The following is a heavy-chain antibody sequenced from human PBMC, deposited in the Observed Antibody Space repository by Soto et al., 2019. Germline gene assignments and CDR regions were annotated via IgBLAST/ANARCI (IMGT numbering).Heavy chain of an antibody. CDR3: ARDQDDAFEI. V-gene: IGHV1-69*13. CDR2: IIPRSGKA. CDR1: GDTSNNYP. J-gene: IGHJ3*02. Sequence: GASVKVSCKASGDTSNNYPVTWVRQAPGQGLEWMGGIIPRSGKANYAQKFEGRVTITADQSTSTAYMELSSLRSEDTAVYYCARDQDDAFEIWGQGTMVTVSS.